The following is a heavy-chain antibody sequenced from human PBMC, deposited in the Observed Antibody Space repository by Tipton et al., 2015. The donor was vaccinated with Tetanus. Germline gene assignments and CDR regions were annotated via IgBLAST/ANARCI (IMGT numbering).Heavy chain of an antibody. CDR1: GGTFSSYA. J-gene: IGHJ3*02. Sequence: QSGAEVKKPGSSVKVSCKASGGTFSSYAISWVRQAPGQGLEWMGGIIPIFGTANYAQKFQGRVTITADESTSTAYMELSSLRSGDTAVYYCARDPYYYDSSGYYNHDAFDIWGQGTMVTVSS. CDR3: ARDPYYYDSSGYYNHDAFDI. V-gene: IGHV1-69*01. D-gene: IGHD3-22*01. CDR2: IIPIFGTA.